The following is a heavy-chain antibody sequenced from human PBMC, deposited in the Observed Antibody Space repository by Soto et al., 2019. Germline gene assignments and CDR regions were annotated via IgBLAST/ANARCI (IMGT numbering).Heavy chain of an antibody. CDR1: GGSFSNHA. J-gene: IGHJ3*02. CDR2: IIPIFSTT. Sequence: SVNVSCKASGGSFSNHASNWVRQAPGQGLEWMGRIIPIFSTTNYAQKFQGRVTFTADESTVTAYMELSSLKHDDTAKYYCAREVAADGTFREDVFDIWGQGTMVTVSS. V-gene: IGHV1-69*01. CDR3: AREVAADGTFREDVFDI. D-gene: IGHD6-13*01.